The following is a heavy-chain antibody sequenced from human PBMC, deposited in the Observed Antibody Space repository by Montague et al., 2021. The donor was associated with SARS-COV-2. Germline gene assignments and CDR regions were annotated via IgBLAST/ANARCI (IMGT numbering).Heavy chain of an antibody. V-gene: IGHV4-34*01. J-gene: IGHJ6*02. CDR1: GGSFSSY. CDR3: ASHCGGGRCYYGMDV. D-gene: IGHD2-15*01. Sequence: SETLSLTCDVYGGSFSSYWSWIRQPPGRGLEWVGQISHGGGTNYXPSLKSRVTISVDTSKNQDSLKLSSVTAADTAVYYCASHCGGGRCYYGMDVWGQGTTVTVSS. CDR2: ISHGGGT.